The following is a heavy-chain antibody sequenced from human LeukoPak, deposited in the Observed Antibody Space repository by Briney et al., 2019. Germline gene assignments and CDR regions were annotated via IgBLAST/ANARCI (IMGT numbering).Heavy chain of an antibody. V-gene: IGHV4-4*02. D-gene: IGHD2-15*01. Sequence: SETLSLTCAVSGGSISSSNWWSWVRQPPGKGLEWIGEIYHSGSTNYNPSLKSRVTISVDKSKNQFSLKLSSVTAADTAVYYCARLYCSGGSCYLYAFDIWGQGTTVTVSS. CDR3: ARLYCSGGSCYLYAFDI. CDR1: GGSISSSNW. CDR2: IYHSGST. J-gene: IGHJ3*02.